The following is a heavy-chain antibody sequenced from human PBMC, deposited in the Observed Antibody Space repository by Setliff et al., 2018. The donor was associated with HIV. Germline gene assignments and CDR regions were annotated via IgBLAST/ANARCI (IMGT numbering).Heavy chain of an antibody. D-gene: IGHD1-1*01. V-gene: IGHV4-28*03. J-gene: IGHJ4*02. CDR1: GYSISSSYW. CDR3: TREGRGDPAMATTRMDY. CDR2: IYKGGST. Sequence: SETLTLTCVVSGYSISSSYWWGWIRQPPGKGLEWIGWIGYIYKGGSTYYNPSLKSRVTMSEDTSKNQSSLKLRSVTAVDTAVYFCTREGRGDPAMATTRMDYWGQGKLVTVSS.